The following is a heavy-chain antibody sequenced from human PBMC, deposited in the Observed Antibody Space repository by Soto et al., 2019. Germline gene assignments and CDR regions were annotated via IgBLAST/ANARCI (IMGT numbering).Heavy chain of an antibody. V-gene: IGHV4-4*02. J-gene: IGHJ5*02. Sequence: SETRSLTCSLCGCSIIRVNWWSCGRQPPGKGLEWIGEIYHSGSTNYNPSLKSRVTISIDKSKNQFSLKLSSVTAADTDVYYSQREAWLDPWGQRTLAPVSS. D-gene: IGHD2-2*01. CDR3: QREAWLDP. CDR2: IYHSGST. CDR1: GCSIIRVNW.